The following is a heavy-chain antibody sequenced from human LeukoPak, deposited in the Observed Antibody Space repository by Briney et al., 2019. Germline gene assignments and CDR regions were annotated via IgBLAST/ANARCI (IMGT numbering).Heavy chain of an antibody. Sequence: ASVTVSCTASGYTFTSYYMHWVRQAPGQGLEWMGIINPSGGSTSYAQKFQGRVTMTRDMSTSTVYMELSSLRSEDTAVYYCARVGSGGYAFDIWGQGTMVTVSS. CDR1: GYTFTSYY. J-gene: IGHJ3*02. CDR3: ARVGSGGYAFDI. CDR2: INPSGGST. D-gene: IGHD2-15*01. V-gene: IGHV1-46*01.